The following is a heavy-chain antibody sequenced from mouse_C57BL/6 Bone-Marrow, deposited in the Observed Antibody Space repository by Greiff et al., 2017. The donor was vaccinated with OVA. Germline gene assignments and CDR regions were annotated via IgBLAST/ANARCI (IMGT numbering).Heavy chain of an antibody. J-gene: IGHJ3*01. CDR1: GYTFTSYT. CDR2: INPSSGYT. D-gene: IGHD2-5*01. CDR3: ARDDSNYEGFAY. Sequence: QVQLQQSGAELARPGASVKMSCKASGYTFTSYTMHWVKQRPGQGLEWIGYINPSSGYTKYNQKFKDKATLTADKSSSTAYMQLSSLTSEDSAVYYCARDDSNYEGFAYWGQGTLVTVSA. V-gene: IGHV1-4*01.